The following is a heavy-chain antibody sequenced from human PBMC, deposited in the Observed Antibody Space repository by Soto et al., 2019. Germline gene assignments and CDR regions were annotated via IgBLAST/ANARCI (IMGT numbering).Heavy chain of an antibody. CDR2: ISTYNGNT. Sequence: EASVKVSCKTSGYSFTSYGISWVRQAPGQGPEWMGWISTYNGNTIYAQKVQDRVTMTIDTFTHTAYMELRALTSDDTALYYCARDPGYASGWYCDSWG. V-gene: IGHV1-18*04. D-gene: IGHD6-19*01. CDR1: GYSFTSYG. CDR3: ARDPGYASGWYCDS. J-gene: IGHJ4*01.